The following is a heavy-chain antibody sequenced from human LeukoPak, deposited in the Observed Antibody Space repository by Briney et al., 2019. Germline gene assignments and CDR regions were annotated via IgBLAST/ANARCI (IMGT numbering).Heavy chain of an antibody. Sequence: PGGSLRLSCAASGFIVSSNQMSWVRQAPGKGLEWVSAISGSGGSTYYADSVKGRFTISRDNSKTTLYLQMNSLRAEDTATYYCAKLSRGEPNDYWGQGTLVTVSS. J-gene: IGHJ4*02. CDR2: ISGSGGST. V-gene: IGHV3-23*01. CDR1: GFIVSSNQ. CDR3: AKLSRGEPNDY. D-gene: IGHD4-17*01.